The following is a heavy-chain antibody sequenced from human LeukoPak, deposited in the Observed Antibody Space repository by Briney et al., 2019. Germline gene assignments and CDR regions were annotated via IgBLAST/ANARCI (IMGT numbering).Heavy chain of an antibody. CDR2: IYYSGST. Sequence: SETLSLTCTVSGGSISSSSYYWGWIRQPPGKGLEWIGSIYYSGSTYYNPSLKSRVTISVDTSKNQFSLKLSSVTAADTAVYYCARLFRGSFSTDFDYWGQGTLVTVSS. D-gene: IGHD1-26*01. J-gene: IGHJ4*02. CDR1: GGSISSSSYY. CDR3: ARLFRGSFSTDFDY. V-gene: IGHV4-39*01.